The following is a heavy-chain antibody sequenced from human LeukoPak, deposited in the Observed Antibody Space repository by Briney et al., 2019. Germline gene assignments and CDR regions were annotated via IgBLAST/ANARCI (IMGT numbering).Heavy chain of an antibody. D-gene: IGHD4/OR15-4a*01. J-gene: IGHJ4*02. CDR1: GYTFTGYY. V-gene: IGHV1-2*02. Sequence: ASVKVSCKTSGYTFTGYYIHWVRQAPGQGLEWMGWINPNNGGTKYAQKFQGRVTMTRDTSISTAYMELSRLRSDDTAVYYCARPLLWWPQVGYFDYWGQGSLVTVSS. CDR2: INPNNGGT. CDR3: ARPLLWWPQVGYFDY.